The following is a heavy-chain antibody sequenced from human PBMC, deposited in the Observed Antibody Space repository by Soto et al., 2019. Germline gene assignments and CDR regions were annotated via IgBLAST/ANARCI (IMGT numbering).Heavy chain of an antibody. V-gene: IGHV3-53*04. CDR2: IYSGGST. D-gene: IGHD3-16*02. CDR1: GFTVSSNY. J-gene: IGHJ3*02. CDR3: AGGGYDYIWGSYPEGAFDI. Sequence: EVQLVESGGGLVQPGGSLRLSCAASGFTVSSNYMSWVRQAPGKGLEWVSVIYSGGSTYYADSVKGRFTISRHNSKNTLYLQMHSMRAEDTAVYYCAGGGYDYIWGSYPEGAFDIWGQGTMVTVSS.